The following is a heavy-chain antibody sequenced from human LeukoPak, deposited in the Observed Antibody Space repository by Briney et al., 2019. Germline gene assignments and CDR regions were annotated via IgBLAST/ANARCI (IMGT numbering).Heavy chain of an antibody. J-gene: IGHJ4*02. D-gene: IGHD2-2*01. V-gene: IGHV3-23*01. CDR1: GFTFSSHA. CDR2: ISGSGGST. CDR3: ARGTFLGYCSSTSCSFDY. Sequence: GGSLRLSCAASGFTFSSHAMSWVRQAPGKGLEWVSAISGSGGSTYYADSVKGRFTISRDNSKNTLYLQMNSLRAEDTAVYYCARGTFLGYCSSTSCSFDYWGQGTLVTVSS.